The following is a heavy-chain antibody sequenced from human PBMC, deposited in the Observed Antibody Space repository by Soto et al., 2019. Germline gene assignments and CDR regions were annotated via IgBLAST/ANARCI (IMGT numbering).Heavy chain of an antibody. CDR3: ARGGMVRGHYYYYGMDV. CDR2: INHSGST. CDR1: GGSFSGYY. J-gene: IGHJ6*02. D-gene: IGHD3-10*01. Sequence: SETLSLTCAVYGGSFSGYYWSWVRQPPGKGLEWIGEINHSGSTNYNPSLKSRVTISVDTSKNQFSLKLSSVTAADTAVYYCARGGMVRGHYYYYGMDVWGQGTTVTVSS. V-gene: IGHV4-34*01.